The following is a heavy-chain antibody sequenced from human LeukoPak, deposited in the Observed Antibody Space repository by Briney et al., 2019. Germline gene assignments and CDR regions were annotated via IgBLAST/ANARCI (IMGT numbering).Heavy chain of an antibody. V-gene: IGHV3-23*01. J-gene: IGHJ6*03. Sequence: GGSLRLSCAASGFTFTSYAMSWVRQAPGKGLEWVSGVSGSGGSTHYADFVKGRFTISRDNSRNTLYLQMNSLRAEDTAVYYCAKDQFYDSYYYNMDVWGKGTTVTVSS. CDR3: AKDQFYDSYYYNMDV. D-gene: IGHD3-16*01. CDR1: GFTFTSYA. CDR2: VSGSGGST.